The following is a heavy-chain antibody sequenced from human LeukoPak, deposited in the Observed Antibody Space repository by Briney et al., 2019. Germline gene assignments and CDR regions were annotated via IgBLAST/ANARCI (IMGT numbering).Heavy chain of an antibody. CDR1: GGSISSGDYY. CDR2: IYYSGST. CDR3: ARGQQLAEYFQH. D-gene: IGHD6-13*01. Sequence: PSETLSLTCTVSGGSISSGDYYWSWIRQPPGKGLEWIGYIYYSGSTYYHPSLKSRVTISVDTSKNQFSLKLSSVTAADTAVYYCARGQQLAEYFQHWGQGTLVTVSS. V-gene: IGHV4-30-4*01. J-gene: IGHJ1*01.